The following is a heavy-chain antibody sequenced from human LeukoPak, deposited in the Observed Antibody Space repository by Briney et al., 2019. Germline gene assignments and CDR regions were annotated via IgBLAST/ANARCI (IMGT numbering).Heavy chain of an antibody. V-gene: IGHV3-30*04. D-gene: IGHD6-19*01. CDR1: GFTFSTYA. Sequence: GGSLRLSCAASGFTFSTYAMHWVRQAPGKGLEWVAIISYDGNNKYYADSVKDRFTISRDNSKNTLYLQMNGLRAEDTALYYCARDASQTYLAVSGHIDHWGQGTQVTVSS. CDR3: ARDASQTYLAVSGHIDH. J-gene: IGHJ4*02. CDR2: ISYDGNNK.